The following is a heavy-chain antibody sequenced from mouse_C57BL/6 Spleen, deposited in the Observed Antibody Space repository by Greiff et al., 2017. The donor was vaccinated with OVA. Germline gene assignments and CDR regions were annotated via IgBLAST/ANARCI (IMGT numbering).Heavy chain of an antibody. V-gene: IGHV1-82*01. Sequence: VKLVESGPELVKPGASVKISCKASGYAFSSSWMNWVKQRPGKGLEWIGRIYPGDGDTNYNGKFKGKATLTADKSSSTAYMQLSSLTSEDSAVYFCAGGHGGESFYFDYWGQGTTLTVSS. J-gene: IGHJ2*01. CDR3: AGGHGGESFYFDY. CDR2: IYPGDGDT. CDR1: GYAFSSSW. D-gene: IGHD3-3*01.